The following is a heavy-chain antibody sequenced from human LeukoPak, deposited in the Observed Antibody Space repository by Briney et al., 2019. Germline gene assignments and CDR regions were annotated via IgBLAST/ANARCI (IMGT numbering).Heavy chain of an antibody. J-gene: IGHJ4*02. CDR2: IYYSGTT. Sequence: PGGSLRLSCAASGFIFSDYSMSWIRQPPGKGLEWIGCIYYSGTTNYNPSLRSRVTISVDTSKNQFSLKVSSVTAADTAMYYCARFGYSYGLDYWGQGTLVTVSS. CDR3: ARFGYSYGLDY. CDR1: GFIFSDYS. V-gene: IGHV4-59*01. D-gene: IGHD5-18*01.